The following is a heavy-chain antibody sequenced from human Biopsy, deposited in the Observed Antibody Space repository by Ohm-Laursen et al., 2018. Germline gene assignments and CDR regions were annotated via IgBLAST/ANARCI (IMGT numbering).Heavy chain of an antibody. J-gene: IGHJ3*02. CDR3: TKNTQWEGSGYLDAFHI. D-gene: IGHD3-22*01. V-gene: IGHV3-9*01. CDR1: GFRFDNTG. CDR2: ISWSSDSI. Sequence: RLSCAASGFRFDNTGMHWVRQGPGKGLEWVAGISWSSDSITYAKSVTGRFTISRDNGENFLYLQMNSLRPEDTALYYCTKNTQWEGSGYLDAFHIWGHGAMVTVSS.